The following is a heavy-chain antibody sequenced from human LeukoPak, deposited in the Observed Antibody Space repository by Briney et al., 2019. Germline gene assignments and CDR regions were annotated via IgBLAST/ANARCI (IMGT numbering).Heavy chain of an antibody. Sequence: GGSLRLSCAASGFTFSNAWMSWVRQAPGKGLEWVGHLKSKAAGGTTDYAAPVKARFTISGDDSKNTLYLQMNSLKTEDTAVYYCTTGNYWGQGTLVTVSS. V-gene: IGHV3-15*01. CDR3: TTGNY. CDR1: GFTFSNAW. CDR2: LKSKAAGGTT. J-gene: IGHJ4*02.